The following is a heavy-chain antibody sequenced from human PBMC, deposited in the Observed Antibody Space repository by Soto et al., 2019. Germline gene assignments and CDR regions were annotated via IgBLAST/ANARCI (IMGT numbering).Heavy chain of an antibody. CDR2: ILGSGSNT. Sequence: PGGSLRLSCAASGFTFSSYAMTWVRQAPGKEPEWVSTILGSGSNTYYPDSVKGRFTISRDNSRNTLDLQLHSLRAEDTALYYCARYILGPYYFDYWGQGTPVTVSS. CDR1: GFTFSSYA. CDR3: ARYILGPYYFDY. V-gene: IGHV3-23*01. D-gene: IGHD1-1*01. J-gene: IGHJ4*02.